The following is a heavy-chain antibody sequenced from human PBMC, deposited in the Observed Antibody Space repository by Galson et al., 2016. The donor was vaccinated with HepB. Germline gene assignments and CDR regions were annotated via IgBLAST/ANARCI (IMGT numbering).Heavy chain of an antibody. V-gene: IGHV1-69*06. J-gene: IGHJ3*01. CDR1: GGTFSSYP. D-gene: IGHD6-13*01. CDR2: IIPIFGKA. Sequence: SVKVSCKASGGTFSSYPISWVRQAPGQGLEWMGGIIPIFGKANYAQKFQGRVTITADKSTSTVYMELYSLRSDDTAVYYCARPPHTAAAGMVVPTDAAFDFWGQGTMVTVSS. CDR3: ARPPHTAAAGMVVPTDAAFDF.